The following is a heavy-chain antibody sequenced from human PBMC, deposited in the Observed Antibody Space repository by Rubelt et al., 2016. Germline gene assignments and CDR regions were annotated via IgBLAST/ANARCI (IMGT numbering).Heavy chain of an antibody. V-gene: IGHV1-2*06. CDR1: GYTLTELS. CDR3: ARESSSGWYIDY. CDR2: INPNSGGT. D-gene: IGHD6-19*01. Sequence: QVQLVQSGSELKKPGASVKVSCKVSGYTLTELSMHWVRQAPGQGLEWVGRINPNSGGTNYAQKFKGGVTMTRETSITTAYMELSRLRSDDTAVFYCARESSSGWYIDYWGQGTLVTVSS. J-gene: IGHJ4*02.